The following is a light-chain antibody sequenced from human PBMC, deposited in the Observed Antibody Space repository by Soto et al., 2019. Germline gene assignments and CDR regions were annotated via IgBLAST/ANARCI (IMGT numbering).Light chain of an antibody. CDR3: QHYNSYSEA. Sequence: DIQMTQSPSSLSASLGDRVTITFRASQTISSWLAWYQQKPGKAPKLLIYKASTLKSGVPSRFSGSGSGTEFTLTISGLQPDDFATYYCQHYNSYSEAFGQGTKVDIK. V-gene: IGKV1-5*03. CDR1: QTISSW. CDR2: KAS. J-gene: IGKJ1*01.